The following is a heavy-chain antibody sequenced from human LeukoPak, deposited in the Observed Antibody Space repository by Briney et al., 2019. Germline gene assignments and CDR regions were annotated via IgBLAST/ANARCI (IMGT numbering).Heavy chain of an antibody. J-gene: IGHJ5*02. CDR3: ARWVAGHGIIAVPLTWFDP. CDR2: INYSEFT. Sequence: NPSETLSLTCTVSGGSITSSSYHWGWIRQPPGKGLEWIGNINYSEFTYYNPSLKSRLTMSVDTSNNQFSLRLSSVTAADTAVYYCARWVAGHGIIAVPLTWFDPWGQGTLVTVSS. D-gene: IGHD6-19*01. V-gene: IGHV4-39*01. CDR1: GGSITSSSYH.